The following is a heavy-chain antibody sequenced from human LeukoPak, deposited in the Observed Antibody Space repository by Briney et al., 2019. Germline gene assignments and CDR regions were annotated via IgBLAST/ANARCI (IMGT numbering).Heavy chain of an antibody. CDR2: IYYSGST. D-gene: IGHD5-18*01. V-gene: IGHV4-39*02. CDR1: GGSISGSSYY. Sequence: KASETLSLTCTVSGGSISGSSYYWGWIRQPPGKGLEWIGSIYYSGSTYYNPSLKSRVTISVDTSKNQFSLKLNSVTATDTAVYYCARGRVQLWALYGMDVWGQGTTVTVSS. J-gene: IGHJ6*02. CDR3: ARGRVQLWALYGMDV.